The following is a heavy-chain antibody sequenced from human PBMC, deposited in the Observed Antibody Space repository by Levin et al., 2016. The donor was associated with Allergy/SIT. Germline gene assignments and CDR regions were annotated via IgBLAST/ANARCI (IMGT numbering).Heavy chain of an antibody. V-gene: IGHV1-69*13. CDR1: GGTFSGYA. D-gene: IGHD6-19*01. J-gene: IGHJ1*01. CDR2: IIPVFGSA. Sequence: SVKVSCKASGGTFSGYAINWVRQAPGQGLEWMGGIIPVFGSANYAQKFQGRVTITADESTSTAYMELSSLRSEDTAVYYCAKSNGWGTYFQEWGQGTLVTVSS. CDR3: AKSNGWGTYFQE.